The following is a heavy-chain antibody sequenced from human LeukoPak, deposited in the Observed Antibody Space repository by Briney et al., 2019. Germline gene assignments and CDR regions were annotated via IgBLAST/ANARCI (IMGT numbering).Heavy chain of an antibody. V-gene: IGHV3-48*03. CDR2: ISSSGSTI. CDR1: GFTFSSYA. J-gene: IGHJ4*02. Sequence: GGSLRLSCAASGFTFSSYAMSWVRQAPGKGLEWVSYISSSGSTIYYADSVKGRFTISRDNAKNSLYLQMNSLRAEDTAVYYCARDYSSGWYYFDYWGQGTLVTVSS. D-gene: IGHD6-19*01. CDR3: ARDYSSGWYYFDY.